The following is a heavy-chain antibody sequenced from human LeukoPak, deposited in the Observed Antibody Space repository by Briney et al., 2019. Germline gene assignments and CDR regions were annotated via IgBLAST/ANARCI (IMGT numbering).Heavy chain of an antibody. CDR2: ISGSGGST. CDR1: GFTSSSFA. D-gene: IGHD2-21*02. V-gene: IGHV3-23*01. Sequence: GGSLRLSCAVSGFTSSSFAISWVRQAPGKGLEWVSGISGSGGSTYYADSVKGRFTISRDNSKNTLYLQMNSLRAEDTAVYYCAREFIGVTPQNYGMDVWGQGTTVTVSS. J-gene: IGHJ6*02. CDR3: AREFIGVTPQNYGMDV.